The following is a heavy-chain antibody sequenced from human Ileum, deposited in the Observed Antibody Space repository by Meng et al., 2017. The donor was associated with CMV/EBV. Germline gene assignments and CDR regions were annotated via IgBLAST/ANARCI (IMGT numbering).Heavy chain of an antibody. CDR1: GASISSDNYH. D-gene: IGHD2-21*01. V-gene: IGHV4-61*02. J-gene: IGHJ4*02. CDR3: AIYYGGVGGRGY. CDR2: RHKNGND. Sequence: QLQESGPGLVKPSPTLSLPCSVSGASISSDNYHWSWIRQPAGKGLEWIGQRHKNGNDNYNASLKSRVTISIDTSKNQFSLTLTSVTAADTAVYYCAIYYGGVGGRGYWAQGTLVTVSS.